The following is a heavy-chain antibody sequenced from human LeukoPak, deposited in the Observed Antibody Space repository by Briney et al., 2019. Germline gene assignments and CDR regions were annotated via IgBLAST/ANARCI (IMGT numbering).Heavy chain of an antibody. Sequence: PGGSLRLSCVVSGFSFSSYEMRWVRRTPGKRLEWVAYINSGYSVHYADSVKGRFTISRDNARDSLFLQMNSLRAEDTAVYYCARSLSGYITDPFFDQWGQGTLVTVSS. CDR1: GFSFSSYE. J-gene: IGHJ4*02. CDR2: INSGYSV. CDR3: ARSLSGYITDPFFDQ. D-gene: IGHD5-12*01. V-gene: IGHV3-48*03.